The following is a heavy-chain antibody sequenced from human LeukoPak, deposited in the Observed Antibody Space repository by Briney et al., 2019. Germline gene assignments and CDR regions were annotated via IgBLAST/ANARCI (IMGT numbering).Heavy chain of an antibody. CDR1: GDSVSSKNGA. J-gene: IGHJ4*02. V-gene: IGHV6-1*01. CDR2: TYYRSKWYN. D-gene: IGHD6-19*01. Sequence: SQTLSLTCVVSGDSVSSKNGAWNWIRQSPSRGLEWLGRTYYRSKWYNDYAESMEGRMTISQDTSKNQYSLHLNSVTPDDTAVYYCARDFGTTGWHTFDYWGQGALVTVSS. CDR3: ARDFGTTGWHTFDY.